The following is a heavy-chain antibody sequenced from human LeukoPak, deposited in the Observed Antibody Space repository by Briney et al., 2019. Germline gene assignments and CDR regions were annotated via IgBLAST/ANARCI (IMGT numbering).Heavy chain of an antibody. CDR1: GYTFTTYA. CDR3: ARGAAAVDY. CDR2: IKAGSGDT. Sequence: ASVKVSCKASGYTFTTYAIHWMRQVAGQRLEWMGWIKAGSGDTKYSQRFQGRVTLTRDTSASTAYMELSSLRSEDTAVYFCARGAAAVDYWGQGTRVTVSS. J-gene: IGHJ4*02. V-gene: IGHV1-3*01. D-gene: IGHD6-13*01.